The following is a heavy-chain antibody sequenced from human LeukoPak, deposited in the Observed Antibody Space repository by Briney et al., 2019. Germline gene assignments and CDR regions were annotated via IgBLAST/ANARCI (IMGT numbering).Heavy chain of an antibody. CDR3: AREGEMATID. CDR1: GGSISSSSYY. D-gene: IGHD5-24*01. V-gene: IGHV4-39*07. CDR2: IYYSGST. Sequence: NPSETLSLTCTVSGGSISSSSYYWGWIRQPPGKGLEWIGSIYYSGSTYYNPSLKSRVTISVDTSKNQFSLKLSSVTAADTAVYYCAREGEMATIDWGQGTLVTVSS. J-gene: IGHJ4*02.